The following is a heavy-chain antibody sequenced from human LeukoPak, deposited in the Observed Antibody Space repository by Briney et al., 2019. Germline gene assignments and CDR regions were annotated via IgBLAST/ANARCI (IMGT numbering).Heavy chain of an antibody. V-gene: IGHV4-31*03. CDR1: GGSISSGGYY. Sequence: SQTLSLTCTVPGGSISSGGYYWSWIRQHPGKGLEWIGYIYYSGSTYYNLSLKSRVTISVDTSKNQFSLKLSSVTAADTAVYYCATSYDFWSGFPPYFDYWGQGTLVTVSS. CDR2: IYYSGST. J-gene: IGHJ4*02. CDR3: ATSYDFWSGFPPYFDY. D-gene: IGHD3-3*01.